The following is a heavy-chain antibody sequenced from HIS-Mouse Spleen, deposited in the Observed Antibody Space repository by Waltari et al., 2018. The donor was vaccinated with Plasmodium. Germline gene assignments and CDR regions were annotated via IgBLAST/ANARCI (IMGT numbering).Heavy chain of an antibody. CDR3: AKGSAGDPVDY. CDR2: ISYDGSNK. V-gene: IGHV3-30*18. CDR1: GSPFSSYG. J-gene: IGHJ4*02. D-gene: IGHD7-27*01. Sequence: QVQLVESGGGVVQPGRSLILPCAASGSPFSSYGMHWVRQAPGKGLEWVAVISYDGSNKYYADSVKGRFTISRDNSKNTLYLQMNSLRAEDTAVYYCAKGSAGDPVDYWGQGTLVTVSS.